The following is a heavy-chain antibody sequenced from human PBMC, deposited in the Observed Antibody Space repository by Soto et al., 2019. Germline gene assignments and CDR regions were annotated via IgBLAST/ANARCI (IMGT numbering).Heavy chain of an antibody. Sequence: ASVKVSCKASGYTFTSYGISWVRQAPGQGLEWMGWISAYNGNTNYAQKLQGRVTMTTDTSTSTAYMELRSLRSDDTAVYYCARDLLETYYYDSSGYPAALDIWGQGTMVTVS. V-gene: IGHV1-18*01. J-gene: IGHJ3*02. CDR2: ISAYNGNT. D-gene: IGHD3-22*01. CDR1: GYTFTSYG. CDR3: ARDLLETYYYDSSGYPAALDI.